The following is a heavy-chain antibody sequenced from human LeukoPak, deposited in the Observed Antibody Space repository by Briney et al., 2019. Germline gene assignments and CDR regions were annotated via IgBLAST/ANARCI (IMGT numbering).Heavy chain of an antibody. J-gene: IGHJ6*02. CDR1: GGSISSYY. CDR3: ARGHSSGWYPGGDYYYYGMDV. CDR2: IYYSGST. Sequence: SETLSLTCTVSGGSISSYYRSWIRQPPGKGLEWIGYIYYSGSTNYNPSLKSRVTISVDTSKNQFSLKLSSVTAADTAVYYCARGHSSGWYPGGDYYYYGMDVWGQGTTVTVSS. D-gene: IGHD6-19*01. V-gene: IGHV4-59*01.